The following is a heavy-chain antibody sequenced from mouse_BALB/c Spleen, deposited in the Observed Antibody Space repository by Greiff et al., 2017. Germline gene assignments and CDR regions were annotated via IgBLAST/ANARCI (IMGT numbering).Heavy chain of an antibody. V-gene: IGHV1-4*01. CDR3: VPFMMSDAMDY. CDR2: INPSSGYT. CDR1: GYTFTSYT. Sequence: VQLQQSGAELARPGASVKMSCKASGYTFTSYTMHWVKQRPGQGLEWIGYINPSSGYTNYNQKFKDKATLTADKSSSTAYMQLSSLTSEDSAVYYCVPFMMSDAMDYWGQGTSVTVSS. J-gene: IGHJ4*01. D-gene: IGHD2-3*01.